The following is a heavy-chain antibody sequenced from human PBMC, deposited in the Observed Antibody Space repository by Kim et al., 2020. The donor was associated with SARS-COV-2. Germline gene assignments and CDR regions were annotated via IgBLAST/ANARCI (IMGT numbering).Heavy chain of an antibody. CDR2: IKQDGSEK. CDR1: GFTFSSYW. CDR3: ARDRGGAYCGGDCYADDYYYGMAV. D-gene: IGHD2-21*02. V-gene: IGHV3-7*01. J-gene: IGHJ6*02. Sequence: GGSLRLSCAASGFTFSSYWMSWVRQAPGKGLEWVANIKQDGSEKYYVDSVKGRFTISRDNAKNSLYLQMNSLRAEDTAVYYCARDRGGAYCGGDCYADDYYYGMAVWGQGTTVTVSS.